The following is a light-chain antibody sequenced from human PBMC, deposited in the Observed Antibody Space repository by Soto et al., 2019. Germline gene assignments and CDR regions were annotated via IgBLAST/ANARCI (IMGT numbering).Light chain of an antibody. CDR3: QQYNSYPS. V-gene: IGKV1-5*03. CDR2: KAS. Sequence: DIQMTQSPSTLSASVGDRVTITCRASQSISSWLAWYQQKPWKAPKLLIYKASSLESGVPSRFSGSGSGTDVTLTISTLQPDDFATDDCQQYNSYPSFGGGTKVEIK. J-gene: IGKJ4*01. CDR1: QSISSW.